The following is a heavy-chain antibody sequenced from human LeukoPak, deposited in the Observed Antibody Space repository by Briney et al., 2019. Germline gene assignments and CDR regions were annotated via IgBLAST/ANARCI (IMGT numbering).Heavy chain of an antibody. CDR2: INHSGST. CDR1: GGSFSGYY. CDR3: ARGGDSLWWGYYGMDV. D-gene: IGHD3-16*01. J-gene: IGHJ6*02. V-gene: IGHV4-34*01. Sequence: SETLSLTCAVYGGSFSGYYWSWIRQPPGKGLEWIREINHSGSTNYNPSLKSRVTISVDTSKNQFSLKLSSVTAADTAVYYCARGGDSLWWGYYGMDVWGQGTTVTVSS.